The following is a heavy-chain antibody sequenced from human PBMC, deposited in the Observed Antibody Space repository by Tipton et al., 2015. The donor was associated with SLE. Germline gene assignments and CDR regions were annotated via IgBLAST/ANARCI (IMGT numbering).Heavy chain of an antibody. CDR3: ARGYGDSYYYYGMDV. D-gene: IGHD4-17*01. CDR1: GGCFSGYY. J-gene: IGHJ6*02. Sequence: TLSLTCAVYGGCFSGYYLSLVRPPPGKGLGGIGEIKHSGSTNYNPPLKSRVTISVDTSKNQFSLKLSSVTAADTAVYYCARGYGDSYYYYGMDVWGQGTTVTVSS. V-gene: IGHV4-34*01. CDR2: IKHSGST.